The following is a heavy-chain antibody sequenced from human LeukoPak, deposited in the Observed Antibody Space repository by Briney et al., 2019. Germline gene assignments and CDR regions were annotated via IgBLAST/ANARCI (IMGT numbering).Heavy chain of an antibody. J-gene: IGHJ4*02. Sequence: WASVKVSCKASGYTFTSYYMHWVRQAPGQGVEWMGVVIPGGGGTSYAQQFPGRVTMTRDMSTSTVYMELSSLRSEDTAIYYCARGFTRIYYFDYWGQGTLVTVSS. V-gene: IGHV1-46*01. CDR3: ARGFTRIYYFDY. CDR1: GYTFTSYY. CDR2: VIPGGGGT. D-gene: IGHD1-1*01.